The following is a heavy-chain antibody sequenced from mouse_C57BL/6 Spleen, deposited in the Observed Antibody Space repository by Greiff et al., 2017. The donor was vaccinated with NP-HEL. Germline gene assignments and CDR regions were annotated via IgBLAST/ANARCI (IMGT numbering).Heavy chain of an antibody. CDR3: TAHYDSLFAY. D-gene: IGHD2-4*01. J-gene: IGHJ3*01. V-gene: IGHV6-3*01. CDR1: GFTFSNYW. Sequence: EVKVEESGGGLVQPGGSMKLSCVASGFTFSNYWMNWVRQSPEKGLEWVAQIRLKSDNYATHYAESVKGRFTISRDDSKSRVYLQMNNLRAEDTGIYYCTAHYDSLFAYWGQGTLVTVSA. CDR2: IRLKSDNYAT.